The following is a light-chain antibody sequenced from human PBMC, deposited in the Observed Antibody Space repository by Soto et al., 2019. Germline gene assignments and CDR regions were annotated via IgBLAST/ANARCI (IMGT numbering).Light chain of an antibody. CDR3: QKYDNSART. CDR2: GAS. Sequence: EIVLTQSPGTLSLSPGERATHSCRASQSVNSNYLAWYQQKPGYGHRLLMYGASSRATDIPDRLSDSGSETDFNLTISRLEPEDFPVYYWQKYDNSARTLGQENKVQIK. J-gene: IGKJ1*01. CDR1: QSVNSNY. V-gene: IGKV3-20*01.